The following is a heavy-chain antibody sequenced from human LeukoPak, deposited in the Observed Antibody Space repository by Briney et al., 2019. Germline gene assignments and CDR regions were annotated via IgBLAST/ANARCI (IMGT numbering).Heavy chain of an antibody. V-gene: IGHV4-34*01. CDR3: ARALTPYQLLIPNWFDP. J-gene: IGHJ5*02. CDR2: INHSGST. Sequence: GSLRLSCAASGFTFSSYAMSWIRQPPGKGLEWIGEINHSGSTNYNPSLKSRVTISVDTSKNQFSLKLSSVTAADTAVYYCARALTPYQLLIPNWFDPWGQGTLVTVSS. CDR1: GFTFSSYA. D-gene: IGHD2-2*01.